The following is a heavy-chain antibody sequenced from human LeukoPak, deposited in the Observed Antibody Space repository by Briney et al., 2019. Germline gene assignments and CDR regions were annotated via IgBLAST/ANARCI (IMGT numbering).Heavy chain of an antibody. CDR2: ISYDGSNK. V-gene: IGHV3-30-3*01. Sequence: PGGSLRLSCAASGFTFSSYAMHWVRQAPGKGLEWVAVISYDGSNKYYADSVKGRFTISRDNSKNTLYLQMNSLRAEDTAVYYCARDRTKQLWYYYYYYGMDVRGQGTTVTVSS. CDR3: ARDRTKQLWYYYYYYGMDV. CDR1: GFTFSSYA. J-gene: IGHJ6*02. D-gene: IGHD5-18*01.